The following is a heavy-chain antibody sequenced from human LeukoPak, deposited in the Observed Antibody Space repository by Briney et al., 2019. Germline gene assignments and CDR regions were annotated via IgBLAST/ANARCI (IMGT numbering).Heavy chain of an antibody. D-gene: IGHD5-18*01. CDR3: ARGIQLWSTTDYYYGMDV. J-gene: IGHJ6*02. Sequence: ASLKVSCKASGYTFTGYYMHWVRHAPGPGLEWMGRIIPILGIANYAQEFQGRVTITADKSTSTAYMELSSLRSEDTAVYYCARGIQLWSTTDYYYGMDVWGQGTTVTVSS. V-gene: IGHV1-69*04. CDR1: GYTFTGYY. CDR2: IIPILGIA.